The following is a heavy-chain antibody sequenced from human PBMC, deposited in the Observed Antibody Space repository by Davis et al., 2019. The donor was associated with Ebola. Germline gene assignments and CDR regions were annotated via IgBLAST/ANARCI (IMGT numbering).Heavy chain of an antibody. J-gene: IGHJ4*02. Sequence: SVPVSCQPSGYTFTRYGISWVRQAPGHGLEWMGWISAYNGNTNYAQKLQGRVTMTTDTSTSTAYMELRSLRSDDTAVYYCAGDGIVVAALDYWGQGTLVTVSS. V-gene: IGHV1-18*01. CDR1: GYTFTRYG. CDR2: ISAYNGNT. CDR3: AGDGIVVAALDY. D-gene: IGHD3-22*01.